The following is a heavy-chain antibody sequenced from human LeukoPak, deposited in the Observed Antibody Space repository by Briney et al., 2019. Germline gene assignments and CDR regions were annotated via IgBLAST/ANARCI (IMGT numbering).Heavy chain of an antibody. Sequence: GGSLRLSCAASGFTFDDYAMHWVRQAPGKGLEWVSGISWNSGSIGYADSVKGRFTISRDNAKNSLYLQMNSLRAEDTALYYCAKDHDGGYYYYMDVWGKGTTVTVSS. J-gene: IGHJ6*03. V-gene: IGHV3-9*01. D-gene: IGHD3-16*01. CDR1: GFTFDDYA. CDR2: ISWNSGSI. CDR3: AKDHDGGYYYYMDV.